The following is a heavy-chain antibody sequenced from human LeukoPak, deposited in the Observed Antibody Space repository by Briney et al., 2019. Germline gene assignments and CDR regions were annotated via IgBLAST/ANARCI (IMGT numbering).Heavy chain of an antibody. CDR2: ISSSSSYI. D-gene: IGHD5-18*01. J-gene: IGHJ4*02. Sequence: GGSLRLSCAASGFTFSSYSMNWVRQAPGKGLEWVSSISSSSSYIYYADSVKGRFTISRDNAKNSLYLQMNSLRAEDTAVYYCARAESPQSAAMVNFWDYWGQGTLVTVSS. CDR1: GFTFSSYS. V-gene: IGHV3-21*01. CDR3: ARAESPQSAAMVNFWDY.